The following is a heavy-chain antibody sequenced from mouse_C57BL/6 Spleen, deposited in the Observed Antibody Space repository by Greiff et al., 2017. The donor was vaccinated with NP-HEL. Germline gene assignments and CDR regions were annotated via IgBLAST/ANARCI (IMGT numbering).Heavy chain of an antibody. CDR2: FHPYNDDT. Sequence: VQLQQSGAELVKPGASVKMSCKASGYTFTTYPIEWMKQNHGKSLEWIGNFHPYNDDTKYNEKFKGKATLTVEKSSSTVYLELSRLTSDDSAVYYCARGPYYYGSRDYAMDYWGQGTSVTVSS. CDR3: ARGPYYYGSRDYAMDY. CDR1: GYTFTTYP. J-gene: IGHJ4*01. V-gene: IGHV1-47*01. D-gene: IGHD1-1*01.